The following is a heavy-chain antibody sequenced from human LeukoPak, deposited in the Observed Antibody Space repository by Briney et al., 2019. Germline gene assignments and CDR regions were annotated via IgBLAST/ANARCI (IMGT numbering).Heavy chain of an antibody. CDR1: GYSFTYYW. CDR3: ARPSSLYGGTSEDY. D-gene: IGHD4-23*01. J-gene: IGHJ4*02. V-gene: IGHV5-51*01. Sequence: GESLKISSKASGYSFTYYWIAWVRQMPGKGLEWMGAIYPGDSDTRYSPSLDGQVTISADKSVSTTYLQWSSLQASDTAMYYCARPSSLYGGTSEDYWGQGTLVTVSS. CDR2: IYPGDSDT.